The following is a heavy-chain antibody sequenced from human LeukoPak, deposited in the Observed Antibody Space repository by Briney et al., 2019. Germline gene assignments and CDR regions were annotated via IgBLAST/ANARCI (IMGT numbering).Heavy chain of an antibody. D-gene: IGHD4-11*01. Sequence: GGSLRLSCAASGFTFSNYAMHWVRQAPGKGLEYVSAISSNGGSTYYANSVKGRFTISRDNSKNTLYLQMGSLRAEDMAVYYCARAFNRYSNYQSDYYYYMDVWGKGTTVTVSS. V-gene: IGHV3-64*01. CDR3: ARAFNRYSNYQSDYYYYMDV. CDR1: GFTFSNYA. CDR2: ISSNGGST. J-gene: IGHJ6*03.